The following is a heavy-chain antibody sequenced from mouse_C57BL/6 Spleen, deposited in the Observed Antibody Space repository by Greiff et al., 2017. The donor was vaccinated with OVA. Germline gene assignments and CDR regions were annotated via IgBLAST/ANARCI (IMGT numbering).Heavy chain of an antibody. V-gene: IGHV5-6*01. CDR1: GFTFSSYG. Sequence: EVMLVESGGDLVKPGGSLKLSCAASGFTFSSYGMSWVRQTPDKRLEWVATISSGGSYTDYPDSVKGRFTSSRDNAKNSLYLQMISLKSEDTAMDYCARAEGTKNYYFDYWGQGTTLTVSS. J-gene: IGHJ2*01. CDR3: ARAEGTKNYYFDY. D-gene: IGHD3-3*01. CDR2: ISSGGSYT.